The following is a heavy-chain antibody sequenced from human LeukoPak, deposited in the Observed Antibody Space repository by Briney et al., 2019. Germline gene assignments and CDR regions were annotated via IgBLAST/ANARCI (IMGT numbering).Heavy chain of an antibody. Sequence: GGSLRLSCAASGFTFSSYAMSWVRQAPGKGLEWVSAISGSGGSTYYADSVKGRFTISRDNSKNTLYLQMNSLRAEDTAVYYCAKVSAYMVVADGFDYWGQGTLVTVSS. CDR1: GFTFSSYA. J-gene: IGHJ4*02. CDR3: AKVSAYMVVADGFDY. D-gene: IGHD2-15*01. V-gene: IGHV3-23*01. CDR2: ISGSGGST.